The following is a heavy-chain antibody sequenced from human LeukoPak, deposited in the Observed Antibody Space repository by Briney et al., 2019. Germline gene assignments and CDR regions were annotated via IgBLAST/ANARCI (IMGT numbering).Heavy chain of an antibody. CDR3: ARDLGGYYDILTGYYNAY. CDR1: GYTFIAYY. Sequence: ASVKVSCRASGYTFIAYYMHWVRQAPGQGLEWMGWINPSSGGTNYAQKFQGRVTMTRDTSISTAYMELSRLRSDDTAVYYCARDLGGYYDILTGYYNAYWGQGTLVTVSS. V-gene: IGHV1-2*02. D-gene: IGHD3-9*01. J-gene: IGHJ4*02. CDR2: INPSSGGT.